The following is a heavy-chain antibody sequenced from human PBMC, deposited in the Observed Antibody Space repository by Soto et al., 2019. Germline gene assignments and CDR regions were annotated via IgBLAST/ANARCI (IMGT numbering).Heavy chain of an antibody. CDR1: GGSFSGYY. CDR3: ARDKITGLIDY. J-gene: IGHJ4*02. D-gene: IGHD2-8*02. CDR2: INHSRRT. V-gene: IGHV4-34*01. Sequence: QVQLQQWGAGLFKPSETLSLTCAVYGGSFSGYYWTWIRQPPGTGLEWIGEINHSRRTDYNPSLKSRVTISVDTSKNQFSLKLTFVTAADTAVYCCARDKITGLIDYWGQGTLVTVSS.